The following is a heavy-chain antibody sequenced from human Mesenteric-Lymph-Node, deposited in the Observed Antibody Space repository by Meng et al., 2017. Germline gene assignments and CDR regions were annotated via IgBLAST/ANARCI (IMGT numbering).Heavy chain of an antibody. CDR3: ARVDSSGYFLDY. CDR2: IYYSGST. Sequence: QVPLQESGPGLVKPLQTLFPTCTVSGGSISSGCHSWSWTRQHPGKGLEWIAYIYYSGSTYYNPSLKSRVILSVDTSKNQFSLKLSSVTAADTAVYYCARVDSSGYFLDYWGQGTLVTVSS. CDR1: GGSISSGCHS. J-gene: IGHJ4*01. D-gene: IGHD3-22*01. V-gene: IGHV4-31*03.